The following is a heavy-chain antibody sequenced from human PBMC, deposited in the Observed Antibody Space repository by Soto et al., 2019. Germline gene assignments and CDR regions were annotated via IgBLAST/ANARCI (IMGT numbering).Heavy chain of an antibody. Sequence: QVQLEQSGTEVKKSGASVKVSCKASGYTFTNYYVHWVRQAPGQGLEWMGIIDPSGGNTNYAQKFQGRVTMTRDKSTSTVYMELSSLRSEDTAQYYCAKSVNTWSNRGYFHYWGQGTLVTVSS. V-gene: IGHV1-46*01. CDR2: IDPSGGNT. J-gene: IGHJ4*02. CDR3: AKSVNTWSNRGYFHY. CDR1: GYTFTNYY. D-gene: IGHD4-17*01.